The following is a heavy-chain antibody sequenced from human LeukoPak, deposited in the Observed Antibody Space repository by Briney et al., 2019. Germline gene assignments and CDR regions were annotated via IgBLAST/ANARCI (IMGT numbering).Heavy chain of an antibody. J-gene: IGHJ4*02. CDR2: ISTSGST. Sequence: GGSLRLSCAASGFTVSSNYMSWVRQAPGKGLEWVSVISTSGSTYYADSVKGRFTISRDNSKNTLYLQMHSLRPEDTAVYYCARSLYYYDSSGYYYYWGQGTLLTVSS. CDR1: GFTVSSNY. CDR3: ARSLYYYDSSGYYYY. D-gene: IGHD3-22*01. V-gene: IGHV3-66*02.